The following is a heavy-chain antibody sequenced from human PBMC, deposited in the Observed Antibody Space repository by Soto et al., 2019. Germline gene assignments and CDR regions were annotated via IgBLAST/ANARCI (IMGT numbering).Heavy chain of an antibody. CDR2: ISHTGST. D-gene: IGHD3-16*01. CDR3: ATLAPSYYFAMDI. CDR1: GGPMNSYD. Sequence: SETLSLTCTVSGGPMNSYDWSWIRRPPGKGLEWLGYISHTGSTNYNPSLKSRVTISLDTSKNLFTLKLSSVTAADTAVYYCATLAPSYYFAMDIWGQGTTVTVSS. V-gene: IGHV4-59*08. J-gene: IGHJ6*02.